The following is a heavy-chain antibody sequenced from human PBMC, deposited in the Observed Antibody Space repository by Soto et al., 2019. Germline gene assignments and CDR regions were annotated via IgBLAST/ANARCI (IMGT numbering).Heavy chain of an antibody. D-gene: IGHD3-3*01. CDR3: TRAIFGVVIYGMDV. CDR2: IRSKAYGGTT. V-gene: IGHV3-49*03. Sequence: GGSLRLSCTASGFTFGYYAMSWFRQAPGKGLEWVGFIRSKAYGGTTEYAASVKGRFTISRDDSKSIAYLQMNSLKTEDTAVYYCTRAIFGVVIYGMDVWGQGTTVTVSS. J-gene: IGHJ6*02. CDR1: GFTFGYYA.